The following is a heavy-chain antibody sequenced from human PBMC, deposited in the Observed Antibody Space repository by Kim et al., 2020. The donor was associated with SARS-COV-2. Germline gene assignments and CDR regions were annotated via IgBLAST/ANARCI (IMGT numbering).Heavy chain of an antibody. CDR1: GFTVSSNY. J-gene: IGHJ6*02. D-gene: IGHD1-20*01. V-gene: IGHV3-66*01. CDR2: INSGGST. Sequence: GGSLRLSCAASGFTVSSNYMSWVRQAPGKGLEWVSVINSGGSTYYADSVKGRFTISRDNSKNTLYLQMNSLRAEDTAVYYCARSNGPRYGDVWGQGTTVTVSS. CDR3: ARSNGPRYGDV.